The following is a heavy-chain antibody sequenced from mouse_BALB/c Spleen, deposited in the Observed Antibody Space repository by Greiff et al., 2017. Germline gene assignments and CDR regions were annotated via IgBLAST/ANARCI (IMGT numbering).Heavy chain of an antibody. CDR1: GYTFTSYW. D-gene: IGHD1-1*01. J-gene: IGHJ2*01. CDR2: INPSNGRT. Sequence: QVQLKQPGAELVKPGASVKLSCKASGYTFTSYWMHWVKQRPGQGLEWIGEINPSNGRTNYNEKFKSKATLTVDKSSSTAYMQLSSLTSEDSAVYYCARTDYGSRRDYWGQGTTVTVSS. CDR3: ARTDYGSRRDY. V-gene: IGHV1S81*02.